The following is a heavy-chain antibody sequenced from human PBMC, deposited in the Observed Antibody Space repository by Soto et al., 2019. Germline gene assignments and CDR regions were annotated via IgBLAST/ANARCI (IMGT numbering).Heavy chain of an antibody. CDR1: GFTFSNAW. J-gene: IGHJ4*02. Sequence: GGSLRLSCAASGFTFSNAWMRWVRQAPGKGLEWVGRIKSKTDGGTTDYAAPVKGRFTISRDDSKNTLYLQMNSLKTEDAAVYYCTAATGGRNLRDYWGQGTLVTVSS. D-gene: IGHD2-8*02. CDR3: TAATGGRNLRDY. V-gene: IGHV3-15*01. CDR2: IKSKTDGGTT.